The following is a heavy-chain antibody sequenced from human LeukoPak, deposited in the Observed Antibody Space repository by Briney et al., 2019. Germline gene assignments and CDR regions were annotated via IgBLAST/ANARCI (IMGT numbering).Heavy chain of an antibody. J-gene: IGHJ6*02. V-gene: IGHV4-59*01. D-gene: IGHD6-19*01. Sequence: SETLSLTCTVSGGSISSYYWSWIRQPPWKGLEWIGYIYYSGSTNYNPSLKSRVTISVDTSKNQFSLKLSSVTAADTAVYYCARGSGWGKDYYYYGMDVWGQGTTVTVSS. CDR3: ARGSGWGKDYYYYGMDV. CDR2: IYYSGST. CDR1: GGSISSYY.